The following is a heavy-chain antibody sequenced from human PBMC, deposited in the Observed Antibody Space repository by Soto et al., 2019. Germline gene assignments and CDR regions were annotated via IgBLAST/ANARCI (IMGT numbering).Heavy chain of an antibody. CDR2: IWHDGSKK. J-gene: IGHJ4*02. Sequence: QVRVVESGGGVVQPGRSLRLSCAASGFTFSSYAMHWVRQAPGKGLEWVAVIWHDGSKKYYADSVKGRFTISRDNSKNTLYLQMNSLRADDTALYYCGIEATYYYESSGYYVWGQGTLVTVSS. V-gene: IGHV3-33*01. CDR1: GFTFSSYA. CDR3: GIEATYYYESSGYYV. D-gene: IGHD3-22*01.